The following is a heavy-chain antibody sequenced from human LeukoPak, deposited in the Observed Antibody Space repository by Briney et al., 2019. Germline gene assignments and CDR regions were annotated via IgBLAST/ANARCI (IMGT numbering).Heavy chain of an antibody. V-gene: IGHV4-4*07. Sequence: SETLSLTCTVSGASISSYYWSWIRQPAGKGLEWIGRISTSGSTNYNPSLKSRVTISLDTSKNQFSLKLSSVTAADTAVYYCASGGSSRDMDVWGKGTTVTVSS. CDR3: ASGGSSRDMDV. CDR2: ISTSGST. CDR1: GASISSYY. D-gene: IGHD6-13*01. J-gene: IGHJ6*03.